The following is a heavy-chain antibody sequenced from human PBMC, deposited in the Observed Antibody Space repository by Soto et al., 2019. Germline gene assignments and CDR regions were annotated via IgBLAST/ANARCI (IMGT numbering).Heavy chain of an antibody. CDR3: GSWLKEGGIGGNYYYGMDV. CDR2: ASTSGST. J-gene: IGHJ6*02. V-gene: IGHV4-4*08. D-gene: IGHD1-1*01. Sequence: SEPLSLTSIVSGCFITNYDCSWIRQPPGKGLEWIGYASTSGSTDFNPSLKSRVTISVDTSKNQVSLKLRSMTASDTAVYYCGSWLKEGGIGGNYYYGMDVWGQGTTVTVSS. CDR1: GCFITNYD.